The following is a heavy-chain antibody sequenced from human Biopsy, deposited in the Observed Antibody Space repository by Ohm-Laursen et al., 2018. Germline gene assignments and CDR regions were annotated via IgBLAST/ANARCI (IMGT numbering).Heavy chain of an antibody. V-gene: IGHV1-69*13. CDR1: GGTFSSFG. CDR3: AKRGVERGRPLAY. Sequence: SVKVSCKAFGGTFSSFGISWVRQAPGQGLEWMGEINSMFGTTNYAQTFQGRVTITADESTSTAYMEVSSLRSEDTAVYYCAKRGVERGRPLAYWGQGTLVTVSS. D-gene: IGHD1-1*01. CDR2: INSMFGTT. J-gene: IGHJ4*02.